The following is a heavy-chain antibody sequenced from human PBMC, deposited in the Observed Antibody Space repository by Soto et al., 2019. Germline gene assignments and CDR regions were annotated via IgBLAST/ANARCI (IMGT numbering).Heavy chain of an antibody. CDR3: ARDRTGRAAAVHYYYYGMDV. D-gene: IGHD6-13*01. J-gene: IGHJ6*02. CDR1: GGTFSSYA. CDR2: IIPIFGTA. Sequence: SVKVSCKASGGTFSSYAISWVRQAPGQGPEWMGGIIPIFGTANYAQKFQGRVTITADESTSTAYMELSSLRSEDTAVYYCARDRTGRAAAVHYYYYGMDVWGQGTTVTVSS. V-gene: IGHV1-69*13.